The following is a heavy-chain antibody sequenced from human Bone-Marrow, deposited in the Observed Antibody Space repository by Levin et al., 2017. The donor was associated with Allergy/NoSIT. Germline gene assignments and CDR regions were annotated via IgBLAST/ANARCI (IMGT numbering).Heavy chain of an antibody. CDR3: ARQTTVTIDAFDI. CDR1: GGSISSSSYY. D-gene: IGHD4-17*01. J-gene: IGHJ3*02. Sequence: PSETLSLTCTVSGGSISSSSYYWGWIRQPPGKGLEWIGSIYYSGSTYYNPSLKSRVTISVDTSKNQFSLKLSSVTAADTAVYYCARQTTVTIDAFDIWGQGTMVTFSS. V-gene: IGHV4-39*01. CDR2: IYYSGST.